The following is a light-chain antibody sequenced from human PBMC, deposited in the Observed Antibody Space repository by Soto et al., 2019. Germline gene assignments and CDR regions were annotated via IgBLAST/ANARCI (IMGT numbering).Light chain of an antibody. J-gene: IGKJ2*01. CDR1: QSISSY. V-gene: IGKV1-39*01. CDR3: QQSYSTPT. Sequence: DIQXXXXXXXLSASVGDRVTITCRASQSISSYLNWYQQKPGKAPKLLIYAASSLQSGVPSRFSGSGSGTDFTLTISSLQPEDFATYYCQQSYSTPTFGQGTKLEIK. CDR2: AAS.